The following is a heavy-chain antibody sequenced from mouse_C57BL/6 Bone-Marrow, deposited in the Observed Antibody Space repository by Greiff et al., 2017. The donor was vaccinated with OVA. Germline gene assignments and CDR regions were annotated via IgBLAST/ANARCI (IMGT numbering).Heavy chain of an antibody. Sequence: VQLQQSGAELVRPGSSVKLSCKASGYTFTSYWMDWVKQRPGQGLEWIGNIYPSDSETHYNQKFKDKATLTVDKSSSTAYMQLSSLTSEDSAVYYCSIYYGSLYWYFCVWGTGTTVTVAS. CDR2: IYPSDSET. D-gene: IGHD1-1*01. CDR1: GYTFTSYW. V-gene: IGHV1-61*01. J-gene: IGHJ1*03. CDR3: SIYYGSLYWYFCV.